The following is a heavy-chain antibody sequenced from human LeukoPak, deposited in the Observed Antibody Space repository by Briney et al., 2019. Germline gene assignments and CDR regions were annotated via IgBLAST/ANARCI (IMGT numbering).Heavy chain of an antibody. Sequence: SQTLSLTCSVSGGSISSAGYYWTWLRHHPGKGLEWIGYIYYSGSTYYNPSLESRVTISVDTSKSQFSLKLNSVTAADTAVYYCARARQVVRYGMDVWGQGTTVTVSS. CDR1: GGSISSAGYY. CDR3: ARARQVVRYGMDV. D-gene: IGHD2-15*01. J-gene: IGHJ6*02. V-gene: IGHV4-31*03. CDR2: IYYSGST.